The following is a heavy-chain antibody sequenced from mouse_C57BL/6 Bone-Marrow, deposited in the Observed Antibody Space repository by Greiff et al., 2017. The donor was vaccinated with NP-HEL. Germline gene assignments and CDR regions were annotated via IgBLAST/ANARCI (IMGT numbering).Heavy chain of an antibody. J-gene: IGHJ4*01. CDR2: INPNNGGT. Sequence: EVKLQQSGPELVKPGASVKISCKASGYTFTDYYMNWVKQSHGKSLEWIGDINPNNGGTSYNQKFKGKATLTVDKSSSTAYMELRSLTSEDSAVYYCARDYYGSEDYYAMDYWGQGTSVTVSS. CDR1: GYTFTDYY. V-gene: IGHV1-26*01. CDR3: ARDYYGSEDYYAMDY. D-gene: IGHD1-1*01.